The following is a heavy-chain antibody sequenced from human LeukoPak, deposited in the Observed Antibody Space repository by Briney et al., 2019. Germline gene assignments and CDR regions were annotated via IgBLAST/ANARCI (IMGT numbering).Heavy chain of an antibody. CDR3: AKNAPYYYDSSGYYSY. CDR1: GLTFSSYA. V-gene: IGHV3-23*01. J-gene: IGHJ4*02. CDR2: ISGSGGST. Sequence: SGGSLRLSCAASGLTFSSYAMSWVRQTPGKGLEWVSAISGSGGSTYYADSVKGRFTISRDNSKNTLYLQMNSLRAEDTAVYYCAKNAPYYYDSSGYYSYWGQGTLVTVSS. D-gene: IGHD3-22*01.